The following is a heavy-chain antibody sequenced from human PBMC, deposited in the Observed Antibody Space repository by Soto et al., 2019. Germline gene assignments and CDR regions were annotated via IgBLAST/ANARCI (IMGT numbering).Heavy chain of an antibody. CDR3: ARGGITMVRGVIPNWFDP. CDR1: GGSISSSRYY. CDR2: IYYSGST. D-gene: IGHD3-10*01. V-gene: IGHV4-39*01. J-gene: IGHJ5*02. Sequence: PXATLSLTCTVSGGSISSSRYYWGGIRQPPGKGLEWIGSIYYSGSTYYNPSLKSRVTISVDTSKNQFSLKLSSVTAADTAVYYCARGGITMVRGVIPNWFDPWGQGTPVTV.